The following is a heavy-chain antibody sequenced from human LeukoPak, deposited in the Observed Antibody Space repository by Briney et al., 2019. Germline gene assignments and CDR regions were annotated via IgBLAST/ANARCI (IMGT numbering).Heavy chain of an antibody. V-gene: IGHV4-4*07. CDR1: GGSISSYY. CDR3: ARDASLLWGFGDYYYYMDV. Sequence: SETLSLTCTVSGGSISSYYWSWIRQPAGKGLEWIGRIYTSGSTNYNPSLKSRVTISVDTSKNQFSLKLSSVTAADTAVYYCARDASLLWGFGDYYYYMDVWGKGTTVTISS. J-gene: IGHJ6*03. CDR2: IYTSGST. D-gene: IGHD3-10*01.